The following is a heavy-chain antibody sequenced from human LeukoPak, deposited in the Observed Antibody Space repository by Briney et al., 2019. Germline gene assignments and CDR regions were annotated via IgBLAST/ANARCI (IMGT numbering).Heavy chain of an antibody. CDR3: ARAQQLVPRRGSYYFDY. Sequence: SETLSLTCTVSGGSISSHYWSWIRQPPGKGLEWIGEINHSGSTNYNPSLKSRVTISVDTSKNQFSLKLSSVTAADTAVYYCARAQQLVPRRGSYYFDYWGQGTLVTVSS. CDR1: GGSISSHY. J-gene: IGHJ4*02. V-gene: IGHV4-34*01. CDR2: INHSGST. D-gene: IGHD6-13*01.